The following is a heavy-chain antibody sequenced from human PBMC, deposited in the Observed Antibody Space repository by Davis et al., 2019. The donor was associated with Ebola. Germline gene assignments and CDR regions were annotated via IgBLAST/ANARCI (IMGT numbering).Heavy chain of an antibody. V-gene: IGHV2-70*01. D-gene: IGHD1-1*01. CDR3: ARGTRCWNDARQLGPFDF. Sequence: TLSLTCAVSGGSVSSSNWWSWIRQPPGKALEWLALIDWDDDKYYSTSLKTRLTISKDTSKNQVVLAMTNVDPVDTATYYCARGTRCWNDARQLGPFDFWGQGSLVTVSS. CDR2: IDWDDDK. CDR1: GGSVSSSNW. J-gene: IGHJ4*02.